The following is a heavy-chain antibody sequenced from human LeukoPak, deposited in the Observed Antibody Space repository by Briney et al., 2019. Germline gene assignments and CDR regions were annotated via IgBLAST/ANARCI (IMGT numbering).Heavy chain of an antibody. CDR3: ARDAKEAAGPLDAFDI. V-gene: IGHV3-53*01. J-gene: IGHJ3*02. D-gene: IGHD6-13*01. CDR2: IYSGGST. CDR1: GFTVSSNY. Sequence: GGSLRLSCAASGFTVSSNYMSWVRQAPGKGLEWVSVIYSGGSTYYADSVKGRFTISRDNSKNTLYLQMNSLRAEDTAVYYCARDAKEAAGPLDAFDIWGQGTMVTVSS.